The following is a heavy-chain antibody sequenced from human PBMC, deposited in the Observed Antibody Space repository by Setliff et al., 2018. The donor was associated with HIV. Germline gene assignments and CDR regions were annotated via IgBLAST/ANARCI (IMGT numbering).Heavy chain of an antibody. D-gene: IGHD2-21*01. J-gene: IGHJ4*02. CDR3: TRGHYSTFG. CDR1: GFKFSTYV. Sequence: GGSLRLSCAASGFKFSTYVTNWVRQAPGKGLEWVSGISGSGGSIYYADSVKGRFTVSRDGSRNTLFLEMNSLRAEDTAVYYCTRGHYSTFGWGQGTLVTVSS. CDR2: ISGSGGSI. V-gene: IGHV3-23*01.